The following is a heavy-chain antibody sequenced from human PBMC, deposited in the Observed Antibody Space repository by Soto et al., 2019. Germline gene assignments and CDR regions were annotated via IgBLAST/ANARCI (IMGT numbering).Heavy chain of an antibody. Sequence: PGGSLRLSCAASGFTFSDFYMSWIRQAPGKGLEWVSYISNSGSATYAESVEGRFTISRDSPKNSLYLQMNSLRAEDAAMYYCVRGGYSGYVIYWXQGXLVXVS. CDR2: ISNSGSAT. CDR3: VRGGYSGYVIY. CDR1: GFTFSDFY. D-gene: IGHD5-12*01. J-gene: IGHJ4*02. V-gene: IGHV3-11*01.